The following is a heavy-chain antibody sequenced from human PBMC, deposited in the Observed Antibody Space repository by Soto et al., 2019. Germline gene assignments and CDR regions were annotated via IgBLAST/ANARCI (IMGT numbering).Heavy chain of an antibody. Sequence: SETLSFTCAVYGRSFSGQCLSWIRQPPGKVLESIGEINPSGSTNYNPCLKSRVTISVDTSKNQFSLKLSSATAADTAVYYCARSGTVVVAAREFDYGGQGTLVTVSS. CDR1: GRSFSGQC. V-gene: IGHV4-34*01. J-gene: IGHJ4*02. CDR2: INPSGST. CDR3: ARSGTVVVAAREFDY. D-gene: IGHD2-15*01.